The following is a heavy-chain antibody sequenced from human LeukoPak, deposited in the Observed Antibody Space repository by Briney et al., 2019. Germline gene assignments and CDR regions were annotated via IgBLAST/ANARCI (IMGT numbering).Heavy chain of an antibody. CDR1: GYSFTSYW. V-gene: IGHV5-51*01. Sequence: GESLKITCQGSGYSFTSYWIGWVRQMPGKGLEWMGVIYPGDSDTTYSPSFQGQVTISADKSISTAYLQWSSLKASDTAMYYCARRDGYCSSTSCYADYYYGMDVWGQGTTVTVSS. CDR3: ARRDGYCSSTSCYADYYYGMDV. CDR2: IYPGDSDT. J-gene: IGHJ6*02. D-gene: IGHD2-2*01.